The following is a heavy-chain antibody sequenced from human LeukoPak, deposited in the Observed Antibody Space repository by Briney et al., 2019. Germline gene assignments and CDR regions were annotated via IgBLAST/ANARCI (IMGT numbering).Heavy chain of an antibody. CDR2: IIPIFGMA. D-gene: IGHD5-24*01. V-gene: IGHV1-69*01. CDR1: GGTFSNYA. Sequence: ASVKVSCKAPGGTFSNYAISWVRQAPGQGLEWMGGIIPIFGMANYAQKFQGRVTITADESTSTAYIDLSSLRSEDTAVYYCAGSREMATMFDVDYWGQGTLVTVSS. CDR3: AGSREMATMFDVDY. J-gene: IGHJ4*02.